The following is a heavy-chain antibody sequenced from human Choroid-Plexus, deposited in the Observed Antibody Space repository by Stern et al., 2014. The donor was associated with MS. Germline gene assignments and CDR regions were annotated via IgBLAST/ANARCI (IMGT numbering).Heavy chain of an antibody. Sequence: VQLLESGGGVVQPGRPLRLSCAASGFSFSSFGMHWVRQAPGKGLEWVALISYDGSKDYADSVKGRFTISRDNSKNTLYMQMNSLRAEDTAVYYCAKDRQYLTXXXXFWGQGSLVTVSS. CDR2: ISYDGSK. CDR1: GFSFSSFG. J-gene: IGHJ4*02. V-gene: IGHV3-30*18. CDR3: AKDRQYLTXXXXF. D-gene: IGHD2/OR15-2a*01.